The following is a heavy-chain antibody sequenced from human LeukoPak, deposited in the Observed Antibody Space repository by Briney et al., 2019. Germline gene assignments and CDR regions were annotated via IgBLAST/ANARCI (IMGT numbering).Heavy chain of an antibody. CDR1: GDSVSSINTA. V-gene: IGHV6-1*01. Sequence: SQTLSLTCAISGDSVSSINTAWNWIRQSPSRGLEWLGRTYYRSKWYNDYAASVKSRITLNPDPSKNQISLLLNSVTPEDTAVYYRTREGYDAFDVWGQGTTVTVSS. CDR2: TYYRSKWYN. D-gene: IGHD2-15*01. J-gene: IGHJ6*02. CDR3: TREGYDAFDV.